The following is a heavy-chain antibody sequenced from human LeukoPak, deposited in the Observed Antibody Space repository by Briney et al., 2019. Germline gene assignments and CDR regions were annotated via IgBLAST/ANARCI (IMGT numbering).Heavy chain of an antibody. J-gene: IGHJ6*02. CDR1: GFTFSDYY. CDR3: ARGGYCSSTSCYYYYGMDV. CDR2: IYSGGST. Sequence: PGGSLRLSCAASGFTFSDYYMSWVRQAPGKGLEWVSVIYSGGSTYYADSVKGRFTISRDNSKNTLYLQMNSLRAEDTAVYYCARGGYCSSTSCYYYYGMDVWGRGTTVTVSS. D-gene: IGHD2-2*01. V-gene: IGHV3-66*01.